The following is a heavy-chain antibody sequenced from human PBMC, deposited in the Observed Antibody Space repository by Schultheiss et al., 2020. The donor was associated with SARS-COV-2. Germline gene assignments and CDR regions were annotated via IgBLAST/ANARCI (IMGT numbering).Heavy chain of an antibody. CDR3: TTDLSYSSSLGDY. CDR2: IKSKTDGGTT. V-gene: IGHV3-15*01. D-gene: IGHD6-6*01. Sequence: ESLKISCAASGFTFSNAWMSWVRQAPGKGLEWVGRIKSKTDGGTTDYAAPVKGRFTISRDDSKNTLYLQMNSLKTEDTAVYYCTTDLSYSSSLGDYWGQGTLVTVSS. CDR1: GFTFSNAW. J-gene: IGHJ4*02.